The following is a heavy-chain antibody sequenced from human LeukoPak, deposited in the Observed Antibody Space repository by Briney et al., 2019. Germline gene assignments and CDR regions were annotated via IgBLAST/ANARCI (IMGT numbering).Heavy chain of an antibody. Sequence: GGSLRLSCAASGFTFSDYYMSWIRQAPGKGLEWVSYISSSSSYTNHADSVKGRFTISRDNAKNSLYLQMNSLRAEDTAVYYCARDVDTAMVPNWFDPWGQGTLVTVSS. J-gene: IGHJ5*02. CDR3: ARDVDTAMVPNWFDP. CDR2: ISSSSSYT. CDR1: GFTFSDYY. D-gene: IGHD5-18*01. V-gene: IGHV3-11*06.